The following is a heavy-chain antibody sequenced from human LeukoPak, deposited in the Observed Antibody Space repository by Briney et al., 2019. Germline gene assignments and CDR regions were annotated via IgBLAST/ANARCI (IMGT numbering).Heavy chain of an antibody. J-gene: IGHJ3*02. CDR3: ARDRDYYDSSGPYGDAFDI. D-gene: IGHD3-22*01. CDR1: GGSFSGYY. CDR2: INHSGST. V-gene: IGHV4-34*01. Sequence: SETLSLTCAVYGGSFSGYYWSWIRQPPGKRLEWIGEINHSGSTNYNPSLKSRVTISVDTSKNQFSLKLSSVTAADTAVYYCARDRDYYDSSGPYGDAFDIWGQGTMVTVSS.